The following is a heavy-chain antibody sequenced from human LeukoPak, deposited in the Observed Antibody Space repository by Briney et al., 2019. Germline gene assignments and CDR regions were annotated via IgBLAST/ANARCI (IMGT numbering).Heavy chain of an antibody. D-gene: IGHD4-23*01. J-gene: IGHJ4*02. CDR1: GGSFSGYY. CDR2: IYYSGST. V-gene: IGHV4-31*11. CDR3: ARAVGYGGNSGGFDY. Sequence: SETLSLTCAVYGGSFSGYYWSWIRQHPGKGLEWIGYIYYSGSTYYNPSLKSRVTISVDTSKNQFSLKLSSVTAADTAVYYCARAVGYGGNSGGFDYWGQGTLVTVSS.